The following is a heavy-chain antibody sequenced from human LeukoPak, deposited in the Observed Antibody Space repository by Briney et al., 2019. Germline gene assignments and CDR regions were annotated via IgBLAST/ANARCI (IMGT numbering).Heavy chain of an antibody. Sequence: SETLSLTCAVYGGSFSGYYWSWIRQPPGKGLEWIGEINHSGSTNYNPSLKSRVTISVDTSKNQFSLKLSSVTAAHTAVYYCAREIVVVVAASGGYYFDYWGQGTLVTVSS. V-gene: IGHV4-34*01. J-gene: IGHJ4*02. CDR1: GGSFSGYY. CDR3: AREIVVVVAASGGYYFDY. CDR2: INHSGST. D-gene: IGHD2-15*01.